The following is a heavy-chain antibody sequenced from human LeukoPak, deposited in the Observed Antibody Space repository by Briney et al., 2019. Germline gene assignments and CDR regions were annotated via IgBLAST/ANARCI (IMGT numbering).Heavy chain of an antibody. V-gene: IGHV1-46*01. Sequence: ASAKVSCKASGYTFTSYYMHWVRQAPGQGLEWMGIINPSGGSTSYAQKFQGRVTMTRDASTSTVYMELSSLRSEDTAVYYCAREPNPEYCGGDCYNWFDPWGQGTLVTVSS. CDR1: GYTFTSYY. CDR2: INPSGGST. D-gene: IGHD2-21*01. J-gene: IGHJ5*02. CDR3: AREPNPEYCGGDCYNWFDP.